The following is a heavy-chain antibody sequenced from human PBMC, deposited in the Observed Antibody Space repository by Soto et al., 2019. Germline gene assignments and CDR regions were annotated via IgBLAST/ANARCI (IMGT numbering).Heavy chain of an antibody. J-gene: IGHJ2*01. CDR1: GFTFSSYA. CDR3: ARDLGAGIYWYFDL. D-gene: IGHD1-1*01. CDR2: ISYDGSNK. V-gene: IGHV3-30-3*01. Sequence: QVQLVESGGGVVQPGRSLRLSCAASGFTFSSYAMHWVRRAPGKGLEWVAVISYDGSNKYYADSVKGRFTISRDNSKNTLYLQMNSLRAEDTAVYYCARDLGAGIYWYFDLWGRGTLVTVSS.